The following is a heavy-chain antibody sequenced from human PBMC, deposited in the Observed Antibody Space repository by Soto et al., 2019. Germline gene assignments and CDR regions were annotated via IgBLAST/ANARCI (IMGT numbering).Heavy chain of an antibody. D-gene: IGHD3-10*01. Sequence: PGGSPRLSCAASGFTFSSYAMSWVRQAPGKGLEWVSLISGNSGSTYYADSVKGRFTISRDNSKNTLYLQMNSLRAEDTAVYYCARQTEYYSATGRAAPLYGLDAWGQGTTVTVSS. CDR1: GFTFSSYA. V-gene: IGHV3-23*01. CDR3: ARQTEYYSATGRAAPLYGLDA. CDR2: ISGNSGST. J-gene: IGHJ6*02.